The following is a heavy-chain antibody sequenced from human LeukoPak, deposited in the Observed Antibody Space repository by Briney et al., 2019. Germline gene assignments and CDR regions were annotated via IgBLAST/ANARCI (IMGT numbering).Heavy chain of an antibody. CDR2: IIPIFGTA. Sequence: GSSVKVSCKASGGTFSSYAISWVRQAPGQGLEWMGGIIPIFGTANYAQKFQGRATITADESTSTAYMELSSLRSEDTAVYYCARVHSQQQLGSYYYYMDVWGKGTTVTVSS. V-gene: IGHV1-69*01. J-gene: IGHJ6*03. D-gene: IGHD6-13*01. CDR1: GGTFSSYA. CDR3: ARVHSQQQLGSYYYYMDV.